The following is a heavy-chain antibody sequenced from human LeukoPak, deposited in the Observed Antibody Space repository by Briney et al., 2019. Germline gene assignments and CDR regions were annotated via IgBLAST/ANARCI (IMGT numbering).Heavy chain of an antibody. CDR3: AKGKAYDFWSGYSGALDY. D-gene: IGHD3-3*01. V-gene: IGHV3-30*02. J-gene: IGHJ4*02. CDR2: IRYDGSNK. CDR1: GFTISSYG. Sequence: GGALRLSCAASGFTISSYGMHWVRQAPGKGLEWVAFIRYDGSNKYYADSVKGRFTISRDNSKNTLYLQMNSLRAEDTAVYYCAKGKAYDFWSGYSGALDYWGQGTLVTVSS.